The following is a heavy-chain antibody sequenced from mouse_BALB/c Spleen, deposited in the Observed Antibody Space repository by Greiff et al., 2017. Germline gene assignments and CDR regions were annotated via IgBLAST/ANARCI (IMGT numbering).Heavy chain of an antibody. CDR3: AREGDYEGWFAY. CDR2: ISSGGST. V-gene: IGHV5-6-5*01. Sequence: EVQRVESGGGLVKPGGSLKLSCAASGFTFSSYAMSWVRQTPEKRLEWVASISSGGSTYYPDSVKGRFTISRDNARNILYLQMSSLRSEDTAMYYCAREGDYEGWFAYWGQGTLVTVSA. D-gene: IGHD2-4*01. J-gene: IGHJ3*01. CDR1: GFTFSSYA.